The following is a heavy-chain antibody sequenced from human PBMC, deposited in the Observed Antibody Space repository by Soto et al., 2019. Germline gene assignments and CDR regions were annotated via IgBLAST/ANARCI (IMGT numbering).Heavy chain of an antibody. CDR3: ARDDTTGLFDF. Sequence: SETLSLTCSVSTGSMRTYYWTWIRQSPGKGLEWIGQISHTGRTKYNPSLESRVTISVDTSRKQFSLKLTSVTAADTALYYCARDDTTGLFDFWGQGTLVTVSS. D-gene: IGHD4-17*01. CDR1: TGSMRTYY. V-gene: IGHV4-59*01. CDR2: ISHTGRT. J-gene: IGHJ4*02.